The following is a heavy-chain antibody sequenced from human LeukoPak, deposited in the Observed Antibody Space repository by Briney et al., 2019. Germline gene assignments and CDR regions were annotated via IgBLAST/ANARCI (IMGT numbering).Heavy chain of an antibody. CDR2: IYSSGSA. CDR1: GGPISSYY. D-gene: IGHD4-23*01. Sequence: SETLSLTCTVSGGPISSYYWSWIRQPAGKGLEWIGRIYSSGSANYNPSLKSRVTMSVDTSKNQFSLKLSSVTAADTAVYYCARVGYGGDLDYWGQGTLVTVSS. V-gene: IGHV4-4*07. J-gene: IGHJ4*02. CDR3: ARVGYGGDLDY.